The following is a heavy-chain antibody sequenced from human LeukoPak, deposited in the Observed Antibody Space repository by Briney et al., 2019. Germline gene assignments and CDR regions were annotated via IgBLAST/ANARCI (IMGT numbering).Heavy chain of an antibody. CDR3: ASHYGEGYYYYYMDV. CDR2: IIPIFGTA. Sequence: SVKVSCKASGGTFSSYAISWVRQAPGQGLEWTGGIIPIFGTANYAQKFQGRVTITTDESTSTAYMELSSLRSEDTAVYYCASHYGEGYYYYYMDVWGKGTTVTVSS. CDR1: GGTFSSYA. D-gene: IGHD4-17*01. J-gene: IGHJ6*03. V-gene: IGHV1-69*05.